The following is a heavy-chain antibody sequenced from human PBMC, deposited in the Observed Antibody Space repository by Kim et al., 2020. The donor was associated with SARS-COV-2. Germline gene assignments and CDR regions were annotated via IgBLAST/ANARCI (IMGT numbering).Heavy chain of an antibody. J-gene: IGHJ6*02. CDR2: IIPVLGTP. Sequence: SSAKVSCEAPGGTLDNYAISWVRQAPGQGLEWMGGIIPVLGTPNYAQKFQGRITIIADESPNTVYMELTRLTSEDTAVYFCARDSGSGFCSGGSCYSTHHYGLDVWGQGTTVIVSS. V-gene: IGHV1-69*13. CDR1: GGTLDNYA. CDR3: ARDSGSGFCSGGSCYSTHHYGLDV. D-gene: IGHD2-15*01.